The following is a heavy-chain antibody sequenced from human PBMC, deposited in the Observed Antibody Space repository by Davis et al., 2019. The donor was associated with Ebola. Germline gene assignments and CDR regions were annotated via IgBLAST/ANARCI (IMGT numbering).Heavy chain of an antibody. V-gene: IGHV3-48*04. CDR3: ARGRYGDYDY. CDR1: GFTFSSYS. D-gene: IGHD4-17*01. Sequence: GESLKISCAASGFTFSSYSMNWVRQAPGKGLEWVSYISSSGSTIYYADSVKGRFTISRDNAKNSLYLQMNSLRAEDTAVYYCARGRYGDYDYWGQGTLVTVSS. CDR2: ISSSGSTI. J-gene: IGHJ4*02.